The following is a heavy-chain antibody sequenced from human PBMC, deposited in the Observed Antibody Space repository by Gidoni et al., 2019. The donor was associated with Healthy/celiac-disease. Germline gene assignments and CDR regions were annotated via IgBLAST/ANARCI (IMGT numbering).Heavy chain of an antibody. CDR3: ARDKLYDGYLGSWYYFDY. CDR2: IYSGGST. Sequence: EVQLVESGGGLVQPGGSLRLSCAASGFTVSSNYMSWVRQAPGKGLEWVSVIYSGGSTYYADSVKGRFTISRDNSKNTLYLQMNSLRAEDTAVYYCARDKLYDGYLGSWYYFDYWGQGTLVTVSS. V-gene: IGHV3-66*02. D-gene: IGHD2-15*01. J-gene: IGHJ4*02. CDR1: GFTVSSNY.